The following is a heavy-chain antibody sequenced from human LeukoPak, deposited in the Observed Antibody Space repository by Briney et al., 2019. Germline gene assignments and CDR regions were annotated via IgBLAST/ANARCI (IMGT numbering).Heavy chain of an antibody. V-gene: IGHV1-18*04. D-gene: IGHD1-26*01. CDR1: GYTFTGYY. Sequence: ASVKVSCKASGYTFTGYYMHWVRQAPGQGLEWMGWISAYNGNTNYAQKLQGRVTMTTDTSTSTAYMELRSLRSDDTAVYYCATRGGSYSDFDYWGQGTLVTVSS. J-gene: IGHJ4*02. CDR2: ISAYNGNT. CDR3: ATRGGSYSDFDY.